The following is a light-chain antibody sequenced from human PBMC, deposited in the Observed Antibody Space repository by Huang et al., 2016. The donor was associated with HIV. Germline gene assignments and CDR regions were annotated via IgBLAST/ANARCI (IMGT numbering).Light chain of an antibody. CDR2: GAS. J-gene: IGKJ1*01. V-gene: IGKV3D-15*01. Sequence: EIVMTQSQATLSVSPGERATLSCRASQGVSNNIAWYQQKPGQTPRLLIHGASTRATGIAAKFSGRGSGTDFTLTITSLLPEDSAVYCCQHYNNWPLWTFGPGTQVEI. CDR1: QGVSNN. CDR3: QHYNNWPLWT.